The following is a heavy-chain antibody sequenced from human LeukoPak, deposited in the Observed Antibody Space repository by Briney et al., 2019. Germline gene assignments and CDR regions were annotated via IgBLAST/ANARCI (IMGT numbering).Heavy chain of an antibody. CDR3: ARVAIFGVVIGSDY. D-gene: IGHD3-3*01. CDR1: GYTFTSYG. Sequence: ASVKVSCKASGYTFTSYGISWVRQAPGQGLEWMGWISAYNGNTNYAQRLQGRVTMTTDTSTSTAYMELRSLRSDDTAVYYCARVAIFGVVIGSDYWGQGTLVTVSS. V-gene: IGHV1-18*01. CDR2: ISAYNGNT. J-gene: IGHJ4*02.